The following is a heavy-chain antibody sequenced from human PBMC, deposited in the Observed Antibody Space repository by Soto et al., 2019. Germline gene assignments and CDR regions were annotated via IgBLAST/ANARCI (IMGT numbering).Heavy chain of an antibody. CDR1: GYTFTTYG. V-gene: IGHV1-18*01. J-gene: IGHJ5*02. D-gene: IGHD3-22*01. CDR2: ISAYNGNT. CDR3: ARAPKYSMMVVFGADNWFDP. Sequence: QVQLVQSGVEVKKPGASVKVSCKASGYTFTTYGISWVRQAPGQGLEWVGWISAYNGNTNYAQRLQGRVSMTTDTSTNTAYMGLRSLRSDDTAVYYCARAPKYSMMVVFGADNWFDPWGQGTLVTVSS.